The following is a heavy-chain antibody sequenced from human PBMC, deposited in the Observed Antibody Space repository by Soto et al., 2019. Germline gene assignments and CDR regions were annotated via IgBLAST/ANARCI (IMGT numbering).Heavy chain of an antibody. D-gene: IGHD5-12*01. V-gene: IGHV3-23*01. CDR1: GFTVSSNY. Sequence: PGGSLRLSCAASGFTVSSNYMSWVRQAPGKGLEWVSAISGSGGRTYYADSVKGRFTISRDNSKNTLYLQMNSLRAEVTAVYYCAKDWIDVATPRVYWGQGTLVTVSS. J-gene: IGHJ4*02. CDR2: ISGSGGRT. CDR3: AKDWIDVATPRVY.